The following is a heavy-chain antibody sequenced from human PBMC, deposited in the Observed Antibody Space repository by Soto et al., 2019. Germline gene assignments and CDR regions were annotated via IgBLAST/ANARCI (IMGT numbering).Heavy chain of an antibody. V-gene: IGHV3-23*01. CDR1: GFTFSNYA. CDR2: ISGSSSIT. D-gene: IGHD1-1*01. CDR3: AANWYENWFDP. Sequence: PGGSLRLSCIASGFTFSNYAMSWVRQAPEKGLEWVSIISGSSSITYYADSVKGRFTISRDNSKNTLYLQMNSLRAEDTAVYYCAANWYENWFDPWGQGTLVTVSS. J-gene: IGHJ5*02.